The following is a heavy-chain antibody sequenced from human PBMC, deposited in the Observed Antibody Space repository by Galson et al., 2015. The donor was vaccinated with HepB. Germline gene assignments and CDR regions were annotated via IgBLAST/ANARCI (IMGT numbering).Heavy chain of an antibody. J-gene: IGHJ4*02. V-gene: IGHV3-7*03. CDR3: ATGYYYFSGATSYDW. CDR2: INQHGNEK. CDR1: GFAFKSFH. Sequence: SLRLSCAASGFAFKSFHMSWVRQAPGKGLEWVANINQHGNEKYYVDSVKGRFTISRDNAQNSLFLQMDSLRVEDTAVYYCATGYYYFSGATSYDWWGQGTLVTVSP. D-gene: IGHD3-10*01.